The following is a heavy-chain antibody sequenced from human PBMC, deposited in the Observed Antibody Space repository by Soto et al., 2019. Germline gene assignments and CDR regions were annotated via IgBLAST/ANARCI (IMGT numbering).Heavy chain of an antibody. J-gene: IGHJ5*02. CDR2: ISSSSSTI. CDR1: GFTFSSYS. D-gene: IGHD4-17*01. V-gene: IGHV3-48*02. Sequence: EVQLVESGGGLVQPGGSLRLSCAASGFTFSSYSMNWVRQAPGKGLEWVSYISSSSSTIYYADSVKGRFTISRDNAKNSLYLQMNSLRDEDTAVYYCARGGTVISPPNWFAPWGQGTLVTVSS. CDR3: ARGGTVISPPNWFAP.